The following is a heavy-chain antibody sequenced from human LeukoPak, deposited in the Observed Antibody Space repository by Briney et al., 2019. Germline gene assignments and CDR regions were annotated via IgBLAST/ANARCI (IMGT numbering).Heavy chain of an antibody. CDR3: ARHFYSGSWTHYYYYMDV. CDR1: GGSIRSSSYY. CDR2: FYYSGST. V-gene: IGHV4-39*01. Sequence: SETLSLTCTVSGGSIRSSSYYWGWIRQPPGKGLEWIGSFYYSGSTYYNPSLKSRVTISVDTSKNEISLKLSSVTAADTAVYYCARHFYSGSWTHYYYYMDVWGKGTTVTISS. J-gene: IGHJ6*03. D-gene: IGHD6-13*01.